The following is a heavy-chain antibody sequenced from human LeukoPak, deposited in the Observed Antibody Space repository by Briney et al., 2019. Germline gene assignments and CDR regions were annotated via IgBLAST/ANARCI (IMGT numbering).Heavy chain of an antibody. CDR2: IYYSGST. CDR3: ARDRVVVTATSSYWYFDL. D-gene: IGHD2-21*02. CDR1: GGSISSGGYY. V-gene: IGHV4-31*03. J-gene: IGHJ2*01. Sequence: PSETLSLTCTVSGGSISSGGYYWGWIRQHPGKGLEWVGSIYYSGSTYYNPSLKRRLTISVDTSKNQFSLKLSSVTAAATAVYYCARDRVVVTATSSYWYFDLWGRGTLVTVSS.